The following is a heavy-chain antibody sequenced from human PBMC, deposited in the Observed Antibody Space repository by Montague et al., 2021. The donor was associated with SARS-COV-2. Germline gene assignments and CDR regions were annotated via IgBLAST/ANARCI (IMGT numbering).Heavy chain of an antibody. CDR2: IDHSRNT. J-gene: IGHJ6*02. V-gene: IGHV4-34*01. Sequence: SETLSLTCAVYGGSFSGYYWSWIRQVPGKGLEWIGEIDHSRNTDHNPSLKSRVTISVDTSKNQFSLNLISVTAADTAVYYCARGRNPSRAYASGSLRLVYFALDVWGQGTTVTVSS. CDR3: ARGRNPSRAYASGSLRLVYFALDV. D-gene: IGHD1-14*01. CDR1: GGSFSGYY.